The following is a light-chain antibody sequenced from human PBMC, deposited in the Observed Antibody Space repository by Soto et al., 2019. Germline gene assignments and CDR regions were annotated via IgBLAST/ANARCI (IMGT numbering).Light chain of an antibody. Sequence: QSVLTQPASVSGSPGQSITISCTGTSSDVGGYNYVSWYQQHPGKAPKLMIYDVSNRPSGVSNRFSGSKSGNTASLTISGLQAEDEADYYCSSYTSSSTPWVFGGRTKLTVL. CDR1: SSDVGGYNY. CDR3: SSYTSSSTPWV. V-gene: IGLV2-14*01. J-gene: IGLJ3*02. CDR2: DVS.